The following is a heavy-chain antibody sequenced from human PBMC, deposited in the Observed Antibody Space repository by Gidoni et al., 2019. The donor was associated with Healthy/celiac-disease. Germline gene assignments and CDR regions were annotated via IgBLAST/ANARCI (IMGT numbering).Heavy chain of an antibody. CDR1: GLPFSSYA. CDR2: ISGSGGST. CDR3: AKYMVREGGFDY. Sequence: EVQLLESGGGLVQPGGSLRPSCAASGLPFSSYAMSWVRQAPGKGLGWVSGISGSGGSTYYADSVKGRFTISRDNSKNTLYLQMNSLRAEDTAVYYCAKYMVREGGFDYWGQGTLVTVSS. D-gene: IGHD3-10*01. V-gene: IGHV3-23*01. J-gene: IGHJ4*02.